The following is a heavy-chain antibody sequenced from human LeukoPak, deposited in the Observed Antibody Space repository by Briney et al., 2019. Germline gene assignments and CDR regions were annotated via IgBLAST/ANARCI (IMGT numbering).Heavy chain of an antibody. J-gene: IGHJ4*02. CDR3: ARDPWDDVSGFLGDY. CDR1: GFTFNNYG. D-gene: IGHD3-22*01. V-gene: IGHV3-48*02. Sequence: GGSLRLSCEDSGFTFNNYGMNWVRQAPGKGLEWLSYISGSSNSIYYADSVRGRFTISRDNAKNSLSLQMNSLRDEDTAVYYCARDPWDDVSGFLGDYWGQGTLVTVSS. CDR2: ISGSSNSI.